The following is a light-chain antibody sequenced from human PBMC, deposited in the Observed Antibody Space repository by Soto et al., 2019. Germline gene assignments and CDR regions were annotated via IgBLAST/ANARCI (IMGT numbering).Light chain of an antibody. Sequence: DIQMTQSPSTRFASVGDRVTITCRASQSISGWLAWYQQKPGKAPNLLIYDASTLQRGVPSRFRGSGSGTEFTLTISSLQPDDFATYYCQQFNSWHLTFGGGTKVEI. J-gene: IGKJ4*01. CDR3: QQFNSWHLT. CDR1: QSISGW. V-gene: IGKV1-5*01. CDR2: DAS.